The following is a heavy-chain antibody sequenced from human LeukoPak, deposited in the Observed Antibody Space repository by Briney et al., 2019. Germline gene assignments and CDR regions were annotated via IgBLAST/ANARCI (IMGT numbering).Heavy chain of an antibody. D-gene: IGHD1-26*01. Sequence: GASVKVSCKASGYTFPSYFMHWVRQAPGQGLEWMGIINPTGGSTTYAQKFQGRVTMTRDTSTSTVYMELSSLRSDDTAVYYCARVGEGSGSPFDYWGQGTLVTVSS. CDR2: INPTGGST. V-gene: IGHV1-46*01. CDR3: ARVGEGSGSPFDY. J-gene: IGHJ4*02. CDR1: GYTFPSYF.